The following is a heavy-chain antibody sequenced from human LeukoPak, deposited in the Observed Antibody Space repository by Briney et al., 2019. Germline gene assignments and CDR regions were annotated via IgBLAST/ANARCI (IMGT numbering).Heavy chain of an antibody. Sequence: PSETLSLTCSVSGGSISGYFRSWIRQPPGKGLEWIGYIYSSGNTNYNSSLKSRLTISIDTSKKQFSLRLNSVTAADTAVYYCARFQSNAIGYMDVWGKGTTVTVSS. D-gene: IGHD2-21*01. J-gene: IGHJ6*03. CDR2: IYSSGNT. CDR1: GGSISGYF. V-gene: IGHV4-59*01. CDR3: ARFQSNAIGYMDV.